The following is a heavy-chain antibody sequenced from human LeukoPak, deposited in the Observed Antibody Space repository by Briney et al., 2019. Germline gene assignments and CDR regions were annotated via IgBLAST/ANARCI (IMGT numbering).Heavy chain of an antibody. CDR1: GVSINIGSYY. CDR3: ARIKFGGYDVGVDY. D-gene: IGHD5-12*01. Sequence: PSETLSLTCNVSGVSINIGSYYWGWIRQSPGKGLEWIGSRYYGGNTYHNPSLKSRVTISLDTSNNQFSLKLSSVTAADTAVYYCARIKFGGYDVGVDYWGQGTLVTVSS. CDR2: RYYGGNT. V-gene: IGHV4-39*07. J-gene: IGHJ4*02.